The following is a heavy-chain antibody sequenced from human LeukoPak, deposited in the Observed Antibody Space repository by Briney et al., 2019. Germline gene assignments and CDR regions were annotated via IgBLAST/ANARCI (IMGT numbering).Heavy chain of an antibody. J-gene: IGHJ3*02. V-gene: IGHV3-30*03. CDR1: GFTFTNYG. Sequence: GGSLRLSCAASGFTFTNYGIHWVRLAPGKGLEWVAVISSDGSNKHYADSVKGRFTISRDDSKNTLYLQMNSLRVDDTALYYCTTFDIWGQGTMVTVSS. CDR2: ISSDGSNK. CDR3: TTFDI.